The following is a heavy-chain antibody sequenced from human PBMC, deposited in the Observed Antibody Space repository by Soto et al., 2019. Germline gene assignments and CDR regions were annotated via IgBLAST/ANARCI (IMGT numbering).Heavy chain of an antibody. V-gene: IGHV1-69*06. CDR1: GRTFLISA. CDR3: ARGKAWEQPSNHYYFDY. D-gene: IGHD1-26*01. J-gene: IGHJ4*02. Sequence: QVQLVQSGAEVKTPGSSVRVSCKTAGRTFLISAIAWVRQAPGQGLEWMGGIIPILGTIHIAQNFQGRVNFTADRSTSTAYMDLSSLRSEDTATYFCARGKAWEQPSNHYYFDYWGQGSQVIVSS. CDR2: IIPILGTI.